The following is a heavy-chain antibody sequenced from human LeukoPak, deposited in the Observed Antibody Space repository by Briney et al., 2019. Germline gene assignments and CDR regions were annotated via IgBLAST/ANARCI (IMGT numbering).Heavy chain of an antibody. Sequence: GGSLRLSCAASGFTFSSYWMNWARQAPGKGLEWVANIKQDETEKFYLGSVKGRFTISRDNAKNSLYLQMSNLRAEDTAVYFCARGGGLDVWGQGATVTVSS. J-gene: IGHJ6*02. V-gene: IGHV3-7*03. CDR2: IKQDETEK. CDR1: GFTFSSYW. D-gene: IGHD3-16*01. CDR3: ARGGGLDV.